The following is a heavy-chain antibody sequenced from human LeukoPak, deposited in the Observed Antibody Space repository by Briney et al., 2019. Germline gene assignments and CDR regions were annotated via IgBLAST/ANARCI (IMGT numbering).Heavy chain of an antibody. V-gene: IGHV1-18*04. CDR2: ISAYNGNT. D-gene: IGHD3-22*01. CDR1: GYTFTGYY. Sequence: GASVKVSCKASGYTFTGYYMHWVRQAPGQGLEWMGWISAYNGNTNYAQKLQGRVTMTTDTSTSTAYMELRSLRSDDTAVYYCARADYYDSSGIDYWGQGTLVTVSS. J-gene: IGHJ4*02. CDR3: ARADYYDSSGIDY.